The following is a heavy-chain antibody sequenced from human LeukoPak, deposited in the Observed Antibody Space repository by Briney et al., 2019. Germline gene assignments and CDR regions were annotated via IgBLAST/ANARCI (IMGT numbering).Heavy chain of an antibody. CDR2: IYYSGST. D-gene: IGHD3-22*01. CDR3: ARHYPRGHNNDRSGYIYPFDY. CDR1: GGSISSSTYY. J-gene: IGHJ4*02. Sequence: SETLSLTCTVSGGSISSSTYYWGWIRQPPGKGLEWIGSIYYSGSTYYNPSVKSRLTISVDTSKNQFSLKLSFVTAADTAVYYCARHYPRGHNNDRSGYIYPFDYWGQGTLVTVSS. V-gene: IGHV4-39*01.